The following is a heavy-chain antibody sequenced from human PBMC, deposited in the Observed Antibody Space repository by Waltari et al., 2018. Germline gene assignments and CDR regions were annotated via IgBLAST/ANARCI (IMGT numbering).Heavy chain of an antibody. CDR2: INHSGRT. V-gene: IGHV4-34*01. CDR1: GGSFSGYY. D-gene: IGHD1-26*01. J-gene: IGHJ3*02. CDR3: ARAWISLILGATSAFDI. Sequence: QVQLQQWGAGLLTPSETLSLTCAVYGGSFSGYYWSWITKPPGKGLEWIGEINHSGRTNYNPSPKSRVTISVDTSKNQFSLKLSSVTAADTAVYYCARAWISLILGATSAFDIWGQGTMVTVS.